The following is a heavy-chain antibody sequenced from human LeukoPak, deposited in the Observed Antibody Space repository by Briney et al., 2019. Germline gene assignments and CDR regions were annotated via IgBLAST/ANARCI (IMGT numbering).Heavy chain of an antibody. Sequence: PGGSPRLSCAASGFTFSSYSMNWVRQAPGKGLEWVSYISSGSTIIYYADSVRGRFTMSRDNAKNSLYLQMNSLRAEDTAVYYCARDPSLSCSSTSCYTGDYWGQGTLVTVSS. D-gene: IGHD2-2*02. CDR2: ISSGSTII. V-gene: IGHV3-48*04. CDR3: ARDPSLSCSSTSCYTGDY. J-gene: IGHJ4*02. CDR1: GFTFSSYS.